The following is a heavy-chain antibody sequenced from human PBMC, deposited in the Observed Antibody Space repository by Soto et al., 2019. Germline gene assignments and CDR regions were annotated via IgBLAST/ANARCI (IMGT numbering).Heavy chain of an antibody. CDR3: ARSPPLTIFGVVTDPYYFDY. J-gene: IGHJ4*02. CDR2: IKQDGSEK. V-gene: IGHV3-7*01. CDR1: VFTFISYW. D-gene: IGHD3-3*01. Sequence: GWSLRLSCASSVFTFISYWMSWVRQAPGKGLEWVANIKQDGSEKYYVDSVKGRFTISRDNAKNSLYLQMNSLRAEDTAVYYCARSPPLTIFGVVTDPYYFDYWGQGTLVTVSS.